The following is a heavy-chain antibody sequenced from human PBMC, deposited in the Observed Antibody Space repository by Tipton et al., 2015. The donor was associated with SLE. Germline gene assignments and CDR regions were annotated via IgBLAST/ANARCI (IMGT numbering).Heavy chain of an antibody. J-gene: IGHJ4*02. CDR3: AREGYSYGLDY. CDR1: GLTVKSNS. CDR2: IFSSDGT. V-gene: IGHV3-53*05. Sequence: SLRLSCAASGLTVKSNSMTWVRQAPGKGLEWVSVIFSSDGTYYADSVKGRFTISRDNSKNTLHLQMNTLRTEDTAVYFCAREGYSYGLDYWGQGTLVTVSS. D-gene: IGHD5-18*01.